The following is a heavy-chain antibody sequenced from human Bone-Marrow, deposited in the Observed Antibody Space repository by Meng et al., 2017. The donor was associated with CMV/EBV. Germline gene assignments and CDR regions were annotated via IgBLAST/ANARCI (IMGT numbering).Heavy chain of an antibody. D-gene: IGHD6-19*01. J-gene: IGHJ4*02. V-gene: IGHV4-34*01. Sequence: QVQLQQWGAGLLKPPETLSLTCAVYGGSFSGYYWSWIRQPPGKGLEWIGEINHSGSTNYNPSLKSRVTISVDTSKNQFSLKLSSVTAADTAVYYCARLCSGWYYFDYWGQGTLVTVSS. CDR3: ARLCSGWYYFDY. CDR2: INHSGST. CDR1: GGSFSGYY.